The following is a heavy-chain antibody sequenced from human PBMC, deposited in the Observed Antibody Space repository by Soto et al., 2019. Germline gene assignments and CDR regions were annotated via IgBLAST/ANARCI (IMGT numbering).Heavy chain of an antibody. V-gene: IGHV1-18*04. CDR1: GYTFTSYG. CDR2: ISAYTGNT. Sequence: ASVKVSCKASGYTFTSYGISWLRQAPGQGLEWMGWISAYTGNTNYAQKLQGRVTMTTDTCTSTAYMERRSLRSDDTAVYYCARAGYDDSRSMDVWGQGTTVIVSS. J-gene: IGHJ6*02. CDR3: ARAGYDDSRSMDV. D-gene: IGHD3-22*01.